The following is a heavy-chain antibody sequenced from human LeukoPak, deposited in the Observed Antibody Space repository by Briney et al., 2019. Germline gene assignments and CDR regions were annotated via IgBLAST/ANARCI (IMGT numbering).Heavy chain of an antibody. Sequence: GGSLRLSCAASEFTFSHLAMHWVRQAPGKGLEWVAVISYDGSNKYHADSVKGRFIISRDNSKNTLYLQMNSLIADDTAVYYCARDRKAVTGAFDYWGQGTLVTVSS. CDR1: EFTFSHLA. CDR3: ARDRKAVTGAFDY. D-gene: IGHD6-19*01. J-gene: IGHJ4*02. CDR2: ISYDGSNK. V-gene: IGHV3-30*04.